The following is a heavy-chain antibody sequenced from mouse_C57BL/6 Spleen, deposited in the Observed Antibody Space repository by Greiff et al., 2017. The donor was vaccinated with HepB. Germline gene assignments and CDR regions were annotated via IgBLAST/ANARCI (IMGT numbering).Heavy chain of an antibody. Sequence: EVMLVESGGGLVKPGGSLKLSCAASGFTFSDYGMHWVRQAPEKGLEWVAYISSGSSTIYYADTVKGRFTISRDNAENTLFLQMTSLRSEDTAMYYCAREDGNYGWYFDVWGTGTTVTVSS. CDR1: GFTFSDYG. CDR3: AREDGNYGWYFDV. CDR2: ISSGSSTI. D-gene: IGHD2-1*01. J-gene: IGHJ1*03. V-gene: IGHV5-17*01.